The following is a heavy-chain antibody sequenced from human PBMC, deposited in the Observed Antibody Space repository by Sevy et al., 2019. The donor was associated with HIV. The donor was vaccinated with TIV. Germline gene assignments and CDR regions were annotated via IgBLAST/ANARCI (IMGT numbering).Heavy chain of an antibody. CDR2: IYPGDSDI. CDR1: GYNFTNFW. V-gene: IGHV5-51*01. J-gene: IGHJ6*02. Sequence: GESLKISCKGSGYNFTNFWLAWVRQMPGKGLEWMGFIYPGDSDIRLSLSFKGQVTISVDKSVSTAYLEWGSLRASDSAMYFCARHGPAQAAPLLDLIPGASYYGVDVWGQGTTVTVSS. CDR3: ARHGPAQAAPLLDLIPGASYYGVDV. D-gene: IGHD2-2*01.